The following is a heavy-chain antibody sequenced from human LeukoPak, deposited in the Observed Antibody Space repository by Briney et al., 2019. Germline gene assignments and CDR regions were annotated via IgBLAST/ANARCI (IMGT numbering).Heavy chain of an antibody. J-gene: IGHJ3*02. D-gene: IGHD7-27*01. CDR3: ARDRPNWGSGGSAFDI. CDR1: GFSFSSYS. Sequence: GRSLRLSCAASGFSFSSYSMNWVRQAPGKGLEWVSSISSSSSYIYYADSVKGRFTISRDNAKNSLYLQMNSLRAEDTAVYYCARDRPNWGSGGSAFDIWGQGTMVTVSS. CDR2: ISSSSSYI. V-gene: IGHV3-21*01.